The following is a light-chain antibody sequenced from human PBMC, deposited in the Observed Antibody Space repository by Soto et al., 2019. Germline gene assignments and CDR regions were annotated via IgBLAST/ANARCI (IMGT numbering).Light chain of an antibody. J-gene: IGKJ1*01. Sequence: ETVLTQSPGTLSLSPGERATLSCRASQSVSSNSLAWFQQKPGQAPRLLIFGASSRATGIPDRFSGSGSGTDFPLTIRRLEPEDFAVYYRQHYGTSPWAFGQGTKGEIK. CDR3: QHYGTSPWA. CDR1: QSVSSNS. CDR2: GAS. V-gene: IGKV3-20*01.